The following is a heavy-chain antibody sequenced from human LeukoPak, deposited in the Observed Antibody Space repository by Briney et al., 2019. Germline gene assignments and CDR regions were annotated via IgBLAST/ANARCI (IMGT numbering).Heavy chain of an antibody. Sequence: GGSLRLSCAASGFTFSSYWMHWVRQAPGKGLEWVSAISGSGGSTYYADSVKGRFTISRDNSKNTLYLQMNSLRAEDTAVYYCAKDYYYDSSGYYYFDYWGQGNLVTVSA. CDR2: ISGSGGST. CDR1: GFTFSSYW. J-gene: IGHJ4*02. V-gene: IGHV3-23*01. CDR3: AKDYYYDSSGYYYFDY. D-gene: IGHD3-22*01.